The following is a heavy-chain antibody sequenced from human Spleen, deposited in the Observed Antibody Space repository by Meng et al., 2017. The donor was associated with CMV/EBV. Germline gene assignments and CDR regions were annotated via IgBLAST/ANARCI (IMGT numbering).Heavy chain of an antibody. V-gene: IGHV3-13*01. CDR3: ARGDNTMIAY. CDR2: IGTGGDT. Sequence: GESLKISCAASGFAFSSCDMHWVRQGTGKGLKSISVIGTGGDTHYPGSVKGRFTISRDNAKNSLYLQMNSLRAEDTAVYYCARGDNTMIAYWGQGTLVTVSS. D-gene: IGHD3-22*01. CDR1: GFAFSSCD. J-gene: IGHJ4*02.